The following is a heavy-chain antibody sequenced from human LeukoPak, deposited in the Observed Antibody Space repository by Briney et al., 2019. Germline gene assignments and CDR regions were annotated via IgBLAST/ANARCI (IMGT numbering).Heavy chain of an antibody. V-gene: IGHV1-3*01. Sequence: ASVKVSCKASGYTFTSYAMHWVRQAPGQRLEWMGWINAGNGNTKYSQKFQGRVTITRDTSASTAYMELSSLRSEDTAVYYCARGFVPAAIRGSYFDYWGQGTLVTVSS. CDR1: GYTFTSYA. D-gene: IGHD2-2*02. CDR3: ARGFVPAAIRGSYFDY. CDR2: INAGNGNT. J-gene: IGHJ4*02.